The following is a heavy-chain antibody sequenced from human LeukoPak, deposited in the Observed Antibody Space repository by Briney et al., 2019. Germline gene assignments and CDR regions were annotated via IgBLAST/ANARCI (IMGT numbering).Heavy chain of an antibody. CDR1: GYSFTSYW. V-gene: IGHV5-51*01. D-gene: IGHD6-13*01. CDR2: IYPGDSDT. J-gene: IGHJ4*02. CDR3: ARGSSTWYFDY. Sequence: GESLKISCKGSGYSFTSYWIGWVRQLPGKGLEWMGIIYPGDSDTRYSPSFQGQVTISADKSISTAYLQWGSLKASDSAIYYCARGSSTWYFDYWGQGTLVTVSS.